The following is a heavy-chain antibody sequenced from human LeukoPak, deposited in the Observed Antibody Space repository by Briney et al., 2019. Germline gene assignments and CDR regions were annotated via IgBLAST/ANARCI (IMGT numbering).Heavy chain of an antibody. D-gene: IGHD5-12*01. CDR3: ARDRAGGGYSGYDHFDY. CDR2: ISYDGSNK. V-gene: IGHV3-30*19. Sequence: PGGSLRLSFAASGFTFSSYGMHWVRQAPGKGLEWVAVISYDGSNKYYADSVKGRFTISRDNSKNTLYLQMNSLRAEDTAVYYCARDRAGGGYSGYDHFDYWGQGTLVTVSS. J-gene: IGHJ4*02. CDR1: GFTFSSYG.